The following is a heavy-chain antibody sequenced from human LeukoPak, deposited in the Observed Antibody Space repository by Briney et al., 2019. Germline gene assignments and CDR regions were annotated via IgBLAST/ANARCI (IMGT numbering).Heavy chain of an antibody. CDR2: IASDGSST. D-gene: IGHD6-13*01. CDR1: GFTFSSYW. V-gene: IGHV3-74*01. J-gene: IGHJ5*02. Sequence: GGSLRLSCAASGFTFSSYWMNWVRQAPGKGLVWVSRIASDGSSTTYADSVKGRFSISRDNAKNTLYLQMNSLRVEDTAVYYCAKYGYSSSWQHNNWFDPWGQGTLVTVSS. CDR3: AKYGYSSSWQHNNWFDP.